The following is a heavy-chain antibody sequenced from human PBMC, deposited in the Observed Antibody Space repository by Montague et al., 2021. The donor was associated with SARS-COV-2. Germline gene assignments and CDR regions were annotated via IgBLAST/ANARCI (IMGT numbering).Heavy chain of an antibody. Sequence: SETLSLTCSVSSGSIISSGYYWGWIRQPPGKELEWIGNFYYSGTTYYNPFIQSRGTISVATSKNPLSLRLSSVAAADTAEYFCARGMIRGATTPFDYWGQGSQVTVSS. CDR1: SGSIISSGYY. D-gene: IGHD3-10*01. V-gene: IGHV4-39*02. J-gene: IGHJ4*02. CDR3: ARGMIRGATTPFDY. CDR2: FYYSGTT.